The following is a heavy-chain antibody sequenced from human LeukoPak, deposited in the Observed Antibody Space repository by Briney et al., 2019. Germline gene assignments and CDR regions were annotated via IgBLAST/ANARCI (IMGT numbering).Heavy chain of an antibody. D-gene: IGHD5-18*01. CDR2: ISRSSYNT. CDR3: ARDRTSGYTYVSDY. CDR1: GFSVSSFD. J-gene: IGHJ4*02. V-gene: IGHV3-48*02. Sequence: GGSLRLSCVVSGFSVSSFDMSWFRQAPGKGLEWVSYISRSSYNTYYADSVKGRFTIFRDNAENSVHLQMDSLRDEDTAVYYCARDRTSGYTYVSDYWGQGTLVTVSS.